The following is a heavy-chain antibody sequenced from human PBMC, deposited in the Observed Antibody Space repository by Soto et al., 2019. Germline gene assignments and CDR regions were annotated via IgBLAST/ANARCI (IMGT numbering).Heavy chain of an antibody. CDR3: AIGSWIHHGSEGGNWLDP. D-gene: IGHD3-10*01. CDR1: GVAFSNYD. CDR2: ISHIGISR. J-gene: IGHJ5*02. Sequence: EVQLLESGGDLVQPGGSLRLSCAASGVAFSNYDMNWVRQAPGKGLEWVSSISHIGISRYYADFVKGRVTLSRDDAKNTLYLRVNSLRVEDTAVSYCAIGSWIHHGSEGGNWLDPWGQGTLVTVSS. V-gene: IGHV3-23*01.